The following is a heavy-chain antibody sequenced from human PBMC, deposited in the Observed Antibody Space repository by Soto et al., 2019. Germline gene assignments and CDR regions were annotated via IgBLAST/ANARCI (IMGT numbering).Heavy chain of an antibody. V-gene: IGHV3-74*01. D-gene: IGHD2-21*01. Sequence: GGSLRLSCAASGFTFSDHWMNWVRQAPGKGLVWVSRITSDGRNTIYADSVKGRFSISRDNAKNMLYLQMTSLRVEDTAVYYCVRVRLRGSFYSMDVWGKGTTVTVSS. J-gene: IGHJ6*03. CDR3: VRVRLRGSFYSMDV. CDR2: ITSDGRNT. CDR1: GFTFSDHW.